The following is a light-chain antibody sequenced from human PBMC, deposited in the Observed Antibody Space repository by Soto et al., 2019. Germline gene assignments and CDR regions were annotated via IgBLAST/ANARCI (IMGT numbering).Light chain of an antibody. J-gene: IGKJ2*01. CDR1: ETIIAY. CDR2: SAS. CDR3: QQSFSAPRT. V-gene: IGKV1-39*01. Sequence: DIQMSQSPSSLSASVGDSVTITCRASETIIAYLNWYQQQPGEAPKLLIFSASSLHSGVPSRFRGSGSGTHFTLTISSLQPEDFATYFCQQSFSAPRTFGQGTKLQAK.